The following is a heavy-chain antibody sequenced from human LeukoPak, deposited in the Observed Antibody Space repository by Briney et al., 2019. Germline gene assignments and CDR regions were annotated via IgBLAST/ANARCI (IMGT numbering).Heavy chain of an antibody. V-gene: IGHV3-7*01. J-gene: IGHJ4*02. CDR1: GFTFDNYW. D-gene: IGHD3-3*01. CDR2: IKQDGGER. Sequence: GGSLRLSCTASGFTFDNYWMTWVRQPPGKGLEWVANIKQDGGERYYVDSVRGRFTISRDNSKNSLYLQMDSLKIEDTAIYYCAKEQGKSVYFDSWGQGALVTVSS. CDR3: AKEQGKSVYFDS.